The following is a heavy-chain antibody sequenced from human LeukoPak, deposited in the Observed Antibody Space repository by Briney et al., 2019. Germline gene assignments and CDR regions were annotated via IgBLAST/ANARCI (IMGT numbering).Heavy chain of an antibody. CDR3: AGGIDGYNLVDY. D-gene: IGHD5-24*01. J-gene: IGHJ4*02. CDR1: GGTFSSYA. CDR2: IIPIFGTA. Sequence: SVKVSCKASGGTFSSYAISWVRQAPGQGLGWMGGIIPIFGTANYAQKFQGRVTITTDESTSTAYMELSSLRSEDTAVYYCAGGIDGYNLVDYWGQGTLVTVSS. V-gene: IGHV1-69*05.